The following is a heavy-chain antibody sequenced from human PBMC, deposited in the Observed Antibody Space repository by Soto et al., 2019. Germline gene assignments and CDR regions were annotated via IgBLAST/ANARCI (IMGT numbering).Heavy chain of an antibody. J-gene: IGHJ6*02. CDR3: ARDLDYYGSGSHYYYGMGV. CDR1: GGTFGRYA. V-gene: IGHV1-69*13. Sequence: SLKVSCKASGGTFGRYAFSWVRQAPGQGLEWMGGIVPIYGTRGFAQKFQGRLTITADEPTRTAYMELSSLRSEDTAVYYCARDLDYYGSGSHYYYGMGVWVQGTTATVSS. CDR2: IVPIYGTR. D-gene: IGHD3-10*01.